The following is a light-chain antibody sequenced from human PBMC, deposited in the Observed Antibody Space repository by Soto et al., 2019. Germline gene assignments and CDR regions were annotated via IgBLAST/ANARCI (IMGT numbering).Light chain of an antibody. CDR3: QQYFSSPWA. V-gene: IGKV3-20*01. CDR1: QSVSSSY. J-gene: IGKJ1*01. CDR2: GAS. Sequence: IVLTHSPGTLSFSPGQRATLYCSSSQSVSSSYLAWYQQKPGQAPRLLIYGASSRLTGIPDRFSGSGSGTDFTLTISGLEPEDFAVYYCQQYFSSPWAFGQGTKVDIK.